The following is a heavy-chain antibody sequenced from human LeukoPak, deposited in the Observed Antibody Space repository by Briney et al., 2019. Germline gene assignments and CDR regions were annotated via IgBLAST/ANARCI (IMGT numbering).Heavy chain of an antibody. J-gene: IGHJ6*02. D-gene: IGHD6-19*01. Sequence: ASVKVSCKASGGTFSSYAISWVRQAPGQGLEWMGGIIPIFGTANYAQKFQGRVTITADESTSTAYMELSSLRSEDTAVYYCARTPRGEQWLVRRANYYYGMDVWGQGTTVTVSS. V-gene: IGHV1-69*01. CDR2: IIPIFGTA. CDR1: GGTFSSYA. CDR3: ARTPRGEQWLVRRANYYYGMDV.